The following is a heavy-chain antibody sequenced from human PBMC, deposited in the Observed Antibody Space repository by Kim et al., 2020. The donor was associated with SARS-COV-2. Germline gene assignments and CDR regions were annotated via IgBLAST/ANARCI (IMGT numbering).Heavy chain of an antibody. Sequence: DSVKGRFTISRDTSKNTLYLQMNSLRAEDTAVYYCAKERIAAAGTDFDYWGQGTLVTVSS. CDR3: AKERIAAAGTDFDY. J-gene: IGHJ4*02. D-gene: IGHD6-13*01. V-gene: IGHV3-30*02.